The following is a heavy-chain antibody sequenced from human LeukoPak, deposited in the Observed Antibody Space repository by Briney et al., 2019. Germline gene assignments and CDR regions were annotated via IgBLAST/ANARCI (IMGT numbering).Heavy chain of an antibody. D-gene: IGHD2-21*01. CDR3: AKEVVNAPGGAFDI. CDR1: GFTFSSFA. J-gene: IGHJ3*02. Sequence: GGPLRLSCAASGFTFSSFAMNWVRQAPGKGLDWVSAISGSGSNTYYADSVKGRFTISRDNSKNTLYLQMNSLRAEDTAVYYCAKEVVNAPGGAFDIWGQGTMVTVSS. V-gene: IGHV3-23*01. CDR2: ISGSGSNT.